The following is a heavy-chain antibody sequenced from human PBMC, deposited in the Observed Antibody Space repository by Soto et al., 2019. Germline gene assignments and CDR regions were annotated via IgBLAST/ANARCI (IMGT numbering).Heavy chain of an antibody. D-gene: IGHD2-2*01. CDR1: GFRLSRYG. V-gene: IGHV3-21*06. Sequence: GSLRLSCAASGFRLSRYGMNWLRHAPGKGLEWVASISSSTSYVYYADSVKGRFSTSRDNAKNILYLEMYALRTEDTAVYYCESDPSEGRVGNWFESWGQGTLVTVYS. J-gene: IGHJ5*01. CDR3: ESDPSEGRVGNWFES. CDR2: ISSSTSYV.